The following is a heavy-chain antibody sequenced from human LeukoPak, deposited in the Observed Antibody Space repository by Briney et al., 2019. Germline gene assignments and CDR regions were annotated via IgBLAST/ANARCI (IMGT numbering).Heavy chain of an antibody. D-gene: IGHD6-19*01. V-gene: IGHV1-18*01. J-gene: IGHJ4*02. CDR3: ATVSLQWLVSPDPFDY. CDR2: ISAYNGNT. Sequence: ASVKVSCKASGYTFTSYGISWVRQAPGQGLEWMGWISAYNGNTNYAQKFQGRVIMTEDTSTDTAYMELSSLRSEDTAVYYCATVSLQWLVSPDPFDYWGQGTLVTVSS. CDR1: GYTFTSYG.